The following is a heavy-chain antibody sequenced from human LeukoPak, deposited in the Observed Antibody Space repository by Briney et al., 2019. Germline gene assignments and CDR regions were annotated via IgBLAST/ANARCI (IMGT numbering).Heavy chain of an antibody. V-gene: IGHV4-59*01. CDR2: IYYSGST. CDR1: GGSISSYY. J-gene: IGHJ4*02. CDR3: ARGADYDILTGFDY. D-gene: IGHD3-9*01. Sequence: PSETLSLTCTVSGGSISSYYWSWIRQPPGEGPEWIGYIYYSGSTNYNPSLKSRVTISVDTSKNQFSLKLSSVTAADTAVYYCARGADYDILTGFDYWGQGTLVTVSS.